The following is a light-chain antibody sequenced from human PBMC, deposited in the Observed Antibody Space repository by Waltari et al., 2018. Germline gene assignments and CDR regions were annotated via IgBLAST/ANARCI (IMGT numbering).Light chain of an antibody. J-gene: IGLJ2*01. CDR2: QET. Sequence: SYELTQPTSVSVAPGQTASITCSGDKLGDKYACWYQQKPGQSPVLVIHQETKRPSGIPERFSGSNSGNTATLTISGTQAIDEADYYCQAWDSSYARVFGGGTKLTVL. V-gene: IGLV3-1*01. CDR1: KLGDKY. CDR3: QAWDSSYARV.